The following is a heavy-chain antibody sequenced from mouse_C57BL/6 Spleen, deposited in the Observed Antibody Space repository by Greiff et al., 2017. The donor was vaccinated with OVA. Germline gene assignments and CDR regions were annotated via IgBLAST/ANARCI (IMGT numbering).Heavy chain of an antibody. CDR2: IHPNSGST. Sequence: QVQLQQPGAELVKPGASVKLSCKASGYTFTSYWMHWVKQRPGQGLEWLGMIHPNSGSTNYNEKFKSKATLTVDKSSSTAYMQLSSLTSEDSAVYYGARLGYSYYYAMDYWGQGTSVTVSS. V-gene: IGHV1-64*01. CDR1: GYTFTSYW. J-gene: IGHJ4*01. D-gene: IGHD2-12*01. CDR3: ARLGYSYYYAMDY.